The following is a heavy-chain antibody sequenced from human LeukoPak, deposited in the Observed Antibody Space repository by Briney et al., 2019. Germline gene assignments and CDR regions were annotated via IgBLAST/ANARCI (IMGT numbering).Heavy chain of an antibody. Sequence: SVKVSCKASGGTFSSYAISWVRQAPGQGLEWMGGIIPIFGTANYAQKFQGRVTITADESTSTAYTELSSLRSEDTAVYYCARATVTTGFGYYYYMDVWGKGTTVTVSS. CDR2: IIPIFGTA. CDR1: GGTFSSYA. V-gene: IGHV1-69*13. D-gene: IGHD4-17*01. CDR3: ARATVTTGFGYYYYMDV. J-gene: IGHJ6*03.